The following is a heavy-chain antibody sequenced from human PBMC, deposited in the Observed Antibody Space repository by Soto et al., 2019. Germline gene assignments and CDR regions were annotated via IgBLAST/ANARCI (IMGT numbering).Heavy chain of an antibody. Sequence: GASVEVCWEECGDRLASYDRRWARQANRKGLEWMGWMNPNSGNTGYAQKFQGRVTMTRNTSISTAYMELSSLRSEDTAVYYCARAYPKGYCSGGSCYPRYWFDPWGQGTLVTVSS. V-gene: IGHV1-8*01. CDR2: MNPNSGNT. D-gene: IGHD2-15*01. CDR3: ARAYPKGYCSGGSCYPRYWFDP. J-gene: IGHJ5*02. CDR1: GDRLASYD.